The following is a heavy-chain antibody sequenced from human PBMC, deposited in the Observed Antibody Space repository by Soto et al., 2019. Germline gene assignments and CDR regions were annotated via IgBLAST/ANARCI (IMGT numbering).Heavy chain of an antibody. CDR3: ASVDGGWAWKNYFDY. CDR2: MNPNSGNT. J-gene: IGHJ4*02. CDR1: GYTFTSYD. D-gene: IGHD6-19*01. Sequence: QVPLVQSGAEVKKPGASVKVSCKASGYTFTSYDINWVRQATGQGLEWMGWMNPNSGNTGCAQKFQGRGTMTRNTSIRPAYMELSSLRSEDTAVYYCASVDGGWAWKNYFDYWGQGTLVTVSS. V-gene: IGHV1-8*01.